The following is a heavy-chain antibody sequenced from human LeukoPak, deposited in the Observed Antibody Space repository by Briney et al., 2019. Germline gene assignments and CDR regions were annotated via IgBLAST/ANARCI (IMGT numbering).Heavy chain of an antibody. D-gene: IGHD4-17*01. CDR1: GFTFSTYW. CDR2: ITSDGRST. J-gene: IGHJ4*02. CDR3: AKHRTTVTPLPRIDY. Sequence: GGSLRLSCAASGFTFSTYWMHWVRQAPGKGLVWVARITSDGRSTSYAGSVKGRFTISRDNAKNTLYLQMNSLRAEDAAVYYCAKHRTTVTPLPRIDYWGQGTLVTVSS. V-gene: IGHV3-74*01.